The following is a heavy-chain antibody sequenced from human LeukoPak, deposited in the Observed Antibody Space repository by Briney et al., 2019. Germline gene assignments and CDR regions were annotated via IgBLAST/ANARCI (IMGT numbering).Heavy chain of an antibody. D-gene: IGHD2-2*01. CDR1: AYSFSNYW. V-gene: IGHV5-51*01. CDR2: IYLRDSDT. Sequence: GESLKISCQSSAYSFSNYWIGWVRQMPGKDLEWMGIIYLRDSDTRYSPSFQGQVTISADKSISTAYLQWSSLKASDTAMYYCARHGLEGPMPYYFDYWGQGTLVTVSS. CDR3: ARHGLEGPMPYYFDY. J-gene: IGHJ4*02.